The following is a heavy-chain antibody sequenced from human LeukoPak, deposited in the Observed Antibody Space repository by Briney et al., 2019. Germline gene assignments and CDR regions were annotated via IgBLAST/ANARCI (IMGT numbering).Heavy chain of an antibody. D-gene: IGHD2-2*01. CDR1: GGSFSGYY. CDR2: INHSGST. CDR3: ARVYCSSTSCSSPNDY. J-gene: IGHJ4*02. Sequence: PSETLSLTCAGYGGSFSGYYWSWIRQPPGRGLDWIGEINHSGSTNYNPSLKSRVTISVDTSKNQFSLKLSSVTAADTAVYYCARVYCSSTSCSSPNDYWGQGTLVTVSS. V-gene: IGHV4-34*01.